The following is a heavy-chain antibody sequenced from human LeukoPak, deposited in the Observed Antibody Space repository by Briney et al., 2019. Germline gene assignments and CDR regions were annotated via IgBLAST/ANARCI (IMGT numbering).Heavy chain of an antibody. D-gene: IGHD3-9*01. CDR1: GFSLSTSGVG. Sequence: SGPTLVKPTQTLTLTCTFSGFSLSTSGVGVDWIRQPPGNALEWLALIYWNDDKRYSPSLKSRLTITKDTSKNQVVLTMTNMDPVDTATYFFSHGKTAYDILTGYYKGGDFDYWGQGTLVTVSS. J-gene: IGHJ4*02. CDR2: IYWNDDK. CDR3: SHGKTAYDILTGYYKGGDFDY. V-gene: IGHV2-5*01.